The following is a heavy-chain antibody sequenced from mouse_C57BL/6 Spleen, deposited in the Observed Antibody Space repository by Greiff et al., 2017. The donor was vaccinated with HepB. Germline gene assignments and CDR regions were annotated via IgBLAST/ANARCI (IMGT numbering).Heavy chain of an antibody. V-gene: IGHV5-9-1*02. J-gene: IGHJ1*03. CDR1: GFTFSSYA. D-gene: IGHD1-1*01. Sequence: DVMLVESGEGLVKPGGSLKLSCAASGFTFSSYAMSWVRQTPEKRLEWVAYISSGGDYIYYADTVKGRFTISRDNARNTLYLQMSSLKSEDTAMYYCTREDGSRGWYFDVWGTGTTVTVSS. CDR3: TREDGSRGWYFDV. CDR2: ISSGGDYI.